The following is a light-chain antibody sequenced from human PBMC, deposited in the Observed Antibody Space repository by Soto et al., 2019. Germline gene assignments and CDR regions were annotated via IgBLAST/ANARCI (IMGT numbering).Light chain of an antibody. V-gene: IGLV1-47*02. J-gene: IGLJ1*01. CDR3: AAWDDSRSGYV. CDR1: SSSVGDNY. Sequence: QSVLTQPPSASGAPGERVSISCSGRSSSVGDNYVYWYQHLPGAAPKLLIYSNVHRPSGVPDRFSASKSGTSASLVISGLQSEDEAEYYCAAWDDSRSGYVFGTGTKVTV. CDR2: SNV.